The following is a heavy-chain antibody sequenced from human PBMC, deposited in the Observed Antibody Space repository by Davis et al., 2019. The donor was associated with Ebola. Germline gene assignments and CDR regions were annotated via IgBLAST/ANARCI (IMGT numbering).Heavy chain of an antibody. CDR2: MNPNSGNT. CDR1: GYTFADCY. J-gene: IGHJ4*02. CDR3: ARAPTWSQINYYCFDY. D-gene: IGHD3-10*01. V-gene: IGHV1-8*02. Sequence: ASVKVSCKASGYTFADCYINWVRQATGQGLEWMGWMNPNSGNTGYAQKFQGRVTMTRNTSISTAYMEVSSLRSEDTAVYYCARAPTWSQINYYCFDYWGQGTLVTVSS.